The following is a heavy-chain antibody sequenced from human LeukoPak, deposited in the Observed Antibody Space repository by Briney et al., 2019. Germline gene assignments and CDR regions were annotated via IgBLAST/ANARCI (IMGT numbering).Heavy chain of an antibody. D-gene: IGHD2-2*01. J-gene: IGHJ4*02. CDR2: ISPDGRTT. CDR3: ARDQYAAADPTFDY. V-gene: IGHV3-74*01. Sequence: GGSLRLSCAASGITFGSYWMHWVRQVPGKGLVWISGISPDGRTTNYADSVKGRFIISRDNVKNTLYLQMNSLRAEDTAVYYCARDQYAAADPTFDYWGQGTLVTVSS. CDR1: GITFGSYW.